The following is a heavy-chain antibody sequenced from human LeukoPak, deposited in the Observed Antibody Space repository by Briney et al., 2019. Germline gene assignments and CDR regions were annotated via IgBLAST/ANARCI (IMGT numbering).Heavy chain of an antibody. D-gene: IGHD6-19*01. V-gene: IGHV3-74*01. Sequence: GGSLRLSRAASGFTFSVYWMHWVRQAPGRGLVWVSLINSDGSSTRYADSVKGRFTISRGNAKNTLYLQMNSLRAEDTAVYYCARGKAVAGTFSWFDPWGQGTLVTVSS. CDR2: INSDGSST. CDR1: GFTFSVYW. J-gene: IGHJ5*02. CDR3: ARGKAVAGTFSWFDP.